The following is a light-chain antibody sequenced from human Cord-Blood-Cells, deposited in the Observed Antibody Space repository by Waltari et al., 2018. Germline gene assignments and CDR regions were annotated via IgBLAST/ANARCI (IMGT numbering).Light chain of an antibody. CDR3: CSYAGSSTLV. CDR1: SRDVGSYNL. Sequence: QSALTQPATVSGSPGQSLTISCTGTSRDVGSYNLVSWYQQHTGKAPKLMIYDVSKRPSGVSNRFSGSKSGNTASLTISGLQAEDEADYYCCSYAGSSTLVFGGGTKLTVL. CDR2: DVS. V-gene: IGLV2-23*02. J-gene: IGLJ3*02.